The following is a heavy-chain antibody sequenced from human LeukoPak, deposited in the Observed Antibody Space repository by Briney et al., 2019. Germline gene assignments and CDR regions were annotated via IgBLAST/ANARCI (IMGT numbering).Heavy chain of an antibody. D-gene: IGHD1/OR15-1a*01. Sequence: ASVKVSCKASGYTFTGYYMHWVRQAPGQGLEWMGRIYPNSGGTNYAQKFQGRVTITRDTSISTDYMELSRLRSDDTAVYYYSRGVGLYRNNWNNQRGDWGQGTLVTVSS. CDR2: IYPNSGGT. J-gene: IGHJ4*02. CDR1: GYTFTGYY. V-gene: IGHV1-2*06. CDR3: SRGVGLYRNNWNNQRGD.